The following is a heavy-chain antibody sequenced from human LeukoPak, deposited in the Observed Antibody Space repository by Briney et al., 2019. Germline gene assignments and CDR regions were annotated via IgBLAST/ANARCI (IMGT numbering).Heavy chain of an antibody. CDR3: ARAYGDYYFDY. J-gene: IGHJ4*02. D-gene: IGHD4-17*01. Sequence: SETLSLTCTVSGGSISSGGYYWSWIRQYPGKGLEWIGNIYYSGSTYYNPSLKSRVTISVDTSKNQFSLKLSSVTAADTAVYYCARAYGDYYFDYWGQGTLVTVSS. CDR2: IYYSGST. V-gene: IGHV4-31*03. CDR1: GGSISSGGYY.